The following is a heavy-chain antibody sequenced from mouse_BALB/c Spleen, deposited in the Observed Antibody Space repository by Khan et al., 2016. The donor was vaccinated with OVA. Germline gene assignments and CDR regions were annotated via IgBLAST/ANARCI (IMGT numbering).Heavy chain of an antibody. CDR2: INPSNGGA. CDR1: GYTFTSYY. Sequence: QVQLQQPGAELVKPGASVKISCKASGYTFTSYYMYWVKQRPGQGLEWIGGINPSNGGAHFNEKFKNKATLTVDKSSSTAYMQLSSLTSEDSAGYCCARSGYGNPFAYWGRGTLVTVSA. CDR3: ARSGYGNPFAY. V-gene: IGHV1S81*02. J-gene: IGHJ3*01. D-gene: IGHD2-1*01.